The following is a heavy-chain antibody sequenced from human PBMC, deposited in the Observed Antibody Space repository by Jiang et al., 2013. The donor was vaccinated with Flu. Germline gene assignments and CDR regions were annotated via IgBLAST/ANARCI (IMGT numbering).Heavy chain of an antibody. J-gene: IGHJ4*02. D-gene: IGHD3-22*01. CDR1: GGSISSYY. V-gene: IGHV4-59*01. CDR3: ARSLLYYYDSSGYGAGY. CDR2: IYYSGST. Sequence: PGLVKPSETLSLTCTVSGGSISSYYWSWIRQPPGKGLEWIGYIYYSGSTNYNPSLKSRVTISVDMSKNQFSLKLSSVTAADTAVYYCARSLLYYYDSSGYGAGYWGQGTLVTVSS.